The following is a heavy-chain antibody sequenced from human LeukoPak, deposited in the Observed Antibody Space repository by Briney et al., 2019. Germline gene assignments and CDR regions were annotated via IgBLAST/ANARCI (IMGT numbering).Heavy chain of an antibody. CDR2: TWYDGTKK. D-gene: IGHD3-10*01. V-gene: IGHV3-33*01. J-gene: IGHJ4*02. CDR3: ARDINYGSFDY. CDR1: GFTFSGYS. Sequence: PGGSLRLSCAASGFTFSGYSMLWLRQAPGKGLEGVAVTWYDGTKKFYLDSVKGRFTISSDNSKNTLFLQMHSLRAEDTAVYYCARDINYGSFDYWGQGTLVTVSS.